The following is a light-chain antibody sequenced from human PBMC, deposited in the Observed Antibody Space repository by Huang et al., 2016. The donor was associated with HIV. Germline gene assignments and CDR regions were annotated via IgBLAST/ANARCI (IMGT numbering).Light chain of an antibody. V-gene: IGKV1-5*03. J-gene: IGKJ1*01. Sequence: DIQMTQSPSTLSASVGDRVTITCRASQSISSWLAWYQQKPGKAPKLLIYKASSLESGGPSRFSGSGSGTEFTLTISSLQPDDFATYYCQQYKSYWTFGQGTKVEIK. CDR3: QQYKSYWT. CDR1: QSISSW. CDR2: KAS.